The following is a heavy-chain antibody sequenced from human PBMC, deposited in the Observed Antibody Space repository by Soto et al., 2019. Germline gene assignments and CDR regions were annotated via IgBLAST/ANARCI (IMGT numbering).Heavy chain of an antibody. CDR1: GGTFSSYA. CDR3: ARDPTATVTPGNNWFDP. D-gene: IGHD4-17*01. CDR2: IIPIFGTA. J-gene: IGHJ5*02. Sequence: GASVKVSCKASGGTFSSYAISWVRQAPGQGLEWMGGIIPIFGTANYAQKFQGRVTITADESTSTAYMELSSLRSEDTAVYYCARDPTATVTPGNNWFDPWGQGTLVTVSS. V-gene: IGHV1-69*13.